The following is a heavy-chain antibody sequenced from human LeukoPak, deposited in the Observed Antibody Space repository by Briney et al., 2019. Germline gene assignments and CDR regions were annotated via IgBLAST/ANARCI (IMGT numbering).Heavy chain of an antibody. D-gene: IGHD3-10*01. J-gene: IGHJ4*02. V-gene: IGHV3-21*04. CDR3: AREQAVTPASYDY. CDR1: GFTFDDYG. CDR2: IGTSTSYI. Sequence: GGSLRLSCAASGFTFDDYGMSWVRQAPGKGLEWVSSIGTSTSYIYYADSVKGRFTISRDNAKNSLYLQMNSLRAEDTALYYCAREQAVTPASYDYWGQGTLVTVSS.